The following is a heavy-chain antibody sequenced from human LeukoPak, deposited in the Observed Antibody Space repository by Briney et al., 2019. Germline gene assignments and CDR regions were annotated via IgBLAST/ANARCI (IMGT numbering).Heavy chain of an antibody. J-gene: IGHJ5*02. V-gene: IGHV1-2*04. Sequence: ASVKVSCKASGYTFTGYYMHWVRQAPGQGLEWMGWINPNSGGTNYAQKFQGWVTMTRDTSISTAYMELSRLRSDDTAVYYCARNSITMVRGVIFRFDPWGQGTLVTVSS. D-gene: IGHD3-10*01. CDR3: ARNSITMVRGVIFRFDP. CDR1: GYTFTGYY. CDR2: INPNSGGT.